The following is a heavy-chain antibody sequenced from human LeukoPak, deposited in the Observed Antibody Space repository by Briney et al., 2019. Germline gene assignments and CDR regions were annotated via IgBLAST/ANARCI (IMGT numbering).Heavy chain of an antibody. CDR1: GFSLSTSGVG. D-gene: IGHD6-13*01. V-gene: IGHV2-5*01. CDR2: IYWNDDK. J-gene: IGHJ4*02. CDR3: ARTVAATGSIDY. Sequence: SGPTLVKPTQTLTLTCTFSGFSLSTSGVGVAWIRQPPGKALEWLALIYWNDDKRYSPSLKSRLTITKDTSKNQVVLTMTNMDPVDTGTYYCARTVAATGSIDYWGQGTLVTVSS.